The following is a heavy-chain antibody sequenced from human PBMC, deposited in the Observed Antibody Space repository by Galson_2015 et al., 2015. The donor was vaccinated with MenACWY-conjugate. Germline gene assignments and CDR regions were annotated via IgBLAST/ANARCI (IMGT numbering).Heavy chain of an antibody. D-gene: IGHD3-9*01. CDR3: AKDLVKNYEMLTGYFSD. V-gene: IGHV3-23*01. Sequence: SLRLSCAVSGFPFSSYAMTWVRQAPGKGLEWVSTISDSGRATYYADSVQGRLTISRDNSKNKVFLQMNSLRAEDAAAYYCAKDLVKNYEMLTGYFSDWGQGALVSVSS. CDR2: ISDSGRAT. CDR1: GFPFSSYA. J-gene: IGHJ4*02.